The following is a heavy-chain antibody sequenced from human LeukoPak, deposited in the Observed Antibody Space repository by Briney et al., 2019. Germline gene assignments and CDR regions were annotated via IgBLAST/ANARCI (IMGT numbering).Heavy chain of an antibody. CDR1: GFTFSSYE. V-gene: IGHV3-48*03. J-gene: IGHJ6*03. CDR3: ARVRGRTWYGGNHYYMDV. D-gene: IGHD4-23*01. CDR2: ISSSGSTI. Sequence: GGSLRLSCAASGFTFSSYEMNWVRQAPGKGLEWVSYISSSGSTIYYADSVKGRFTISRDNAKKSLYLQMDSLRAEDTAVYYCARVRGRTWYGGNHYYMDVWGKGTTVTISS.